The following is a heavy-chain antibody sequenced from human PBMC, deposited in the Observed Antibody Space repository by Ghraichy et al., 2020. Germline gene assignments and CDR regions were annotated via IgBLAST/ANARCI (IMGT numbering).Heavy chain of an antibody. CDR1: GFNFRNNW. CDR3: ATGAR. J-gene: IGHJ4*02. Sequence: GGSLRLSCAASGFNFRNNWMSWIRQTPGKGLEWVANINPDGGQKDYVDSVKGRFTVSRDNADSSLSLQMDSLRVEDTAIYHCATGARWGQGTLVTVSS. CDR2: INPDGGQK. V-gene: IGHV3-7*03.